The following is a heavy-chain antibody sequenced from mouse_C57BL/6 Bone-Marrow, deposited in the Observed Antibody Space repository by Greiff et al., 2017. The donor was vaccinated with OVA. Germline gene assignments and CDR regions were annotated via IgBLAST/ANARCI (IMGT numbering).Heavy chain of an antibody. V-gene: IGHV1-69*01. J-gene: IGHJ1*03. CDR1: GYTFTSYW. Sequence: VQLQQPGAELVMPGASVKLSCKASGYTFTSYWMHWVKQRPGQGLEWIGEIDPSDSYTNYNQKFKGKSTLTVDKSSSTAYMQLISLTSEDSAVYYCARDLHWYFDVWGTGTTVTVSS. CDR2: IDPSDSYT. CDR3: ARDLHWYFDV.